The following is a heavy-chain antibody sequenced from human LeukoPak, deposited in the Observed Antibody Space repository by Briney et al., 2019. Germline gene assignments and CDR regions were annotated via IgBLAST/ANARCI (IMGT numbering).Heavy chain of an antibody. D-gene: IGHD6-13*01. CDR3: ARGGYSSSWVTYNWFDP. V-gene: IGHV1-18*01. J-gene: IGHJ5*02. CDR1: GYTFTSYG. CDR2: ISAYNGNT. Sequence: GASVKVSCTASGYTFTSYGISWVRQAPGQGLEWMGWISAYNGNTNYAQKLQGRVTMTTDTSTSTAYMELRSLRSDDTAVYYCARGGYSSSWVTYNWFDPWGQGTLVTVSS.